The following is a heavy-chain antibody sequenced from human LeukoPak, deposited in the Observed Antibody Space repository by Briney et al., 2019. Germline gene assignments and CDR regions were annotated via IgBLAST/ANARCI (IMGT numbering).Heavy chain of an antibody. CDR2: IYPHSGGT. CDR1: GYTFTGYY. CDR3: ARDQVDAGSYFAFFDY. V-gene: IGHV1-2*02. Sequence: SVKVSCKASGYTFTGYYIHWVRQAPGQGPEWMGWIYPHSGGTNYAQKFQGRVTMTRDTSISTAYMELSRLRSDDTAVYYCARDQVDAGSYFAFFDYWGQGTLVTVSS. D-gene: IGHD1-26*01. J-gene: IGHJ4*02.